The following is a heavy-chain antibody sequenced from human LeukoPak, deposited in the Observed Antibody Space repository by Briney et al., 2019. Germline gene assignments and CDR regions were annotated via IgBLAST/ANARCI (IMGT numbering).Heavy chain of an antibody. D-gene: IGHD2-2*02. CDR1: GGSITNYY. J-gene: IGHJ5*02. CDR3: ARLRNCSSTSCYKEYWFDP. Sequence: SETLSLTCTVSGGSITNYYWSWIRQPPGKGLEWIGYVYYSGSTNYNPSLKSRVTISVDTSKNQFSLKLSSVAAADTAVYYCARLRNCSSTSCYKEYWFDPWGQGTLVTVSS. CDR2: VYYSGST. V-gene: IGHV4-59*08.